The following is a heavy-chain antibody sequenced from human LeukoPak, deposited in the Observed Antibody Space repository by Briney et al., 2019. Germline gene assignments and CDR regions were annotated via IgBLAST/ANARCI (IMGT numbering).Heavy chain of an antibody. CDR1: GFTFSAYE. D-gene: IGHD3-10*01. CDR3: VSPYGRLLDY. V-gene: IGHV3-48*03. CDR2: ISGSGETI. J-gene: IGHJ4*02. Sequence: GGSLRLSCAASGFTFSAYEMNWVRQAPGKGLEWYSYISGSGETIYYAASVKGRFTISRDNAKNSLSLQMNSLRAEDTAVYYCVSPYGRLLDYWGQGTLVTVSS.